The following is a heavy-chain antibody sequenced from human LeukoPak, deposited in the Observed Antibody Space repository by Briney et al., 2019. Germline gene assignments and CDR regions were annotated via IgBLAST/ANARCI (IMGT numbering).Heavy chain of an antibody. J-gene: IGHJ4*02. CDR2: ISGSGGST. CDR3: ARDTSYYDSSGYYHSVYFDY. Sequence: GGSLRLSCAASGFTFSSYAMSWVRQAPGKGLEWVSAISGSGGSTYYADSVKGRFTISRDNSKNTLYLQMNSLRAEDTAVYYCARDTSYYDSSGYYHSVYFDYWGQGTLVTVSS. V-gene: IGHV3-23*01. D-gene: IGHD3-22*01. CDR1: GFTFSSYA.